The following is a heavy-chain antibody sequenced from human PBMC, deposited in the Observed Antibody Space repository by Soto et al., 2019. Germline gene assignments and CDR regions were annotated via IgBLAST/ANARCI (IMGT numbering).Heavy chain of an antibody. Sequence: ASETLSLTCAVYGGSFSGYYWSWIRQPPGKGLEWIGEINHSGSTNYNPSLKSRVTISVDTSKNQFSLELSSVTAADTAVYYCALRVPTVTTGWFDPWGQGTLVTVSS. D-gene: IGHD4-4*01. CDR3: ALRVPTVTTGWFDP. J-gene: IGHJ5*02. V-gene: IGHV4-34*01. CDR2: INHSGST. CDR1: GGSFSGYY.